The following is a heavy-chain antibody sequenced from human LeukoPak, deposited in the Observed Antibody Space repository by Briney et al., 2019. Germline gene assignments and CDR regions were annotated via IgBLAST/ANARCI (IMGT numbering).Heavy chain of an antibody. J-gene: IGHJ4*02. CDR3: ARVSPNYYGSGSYYGDFDY. D-gene: IGHD3-10*01. CDR2: MNPNSGNR. Sequence: GASVKVSCKASGYTFTSYDINGVRQATGQGLEGMGWMNPNSGNRGDAQKFQGRVTMTKNTSISTDYIELSSLRSEDTAVYYCARVSPNYYGSGSYYGDFDYWGQGTLVTVSS. CDR1: GYTFTSYD. V-gene: IGHV1-8*01.